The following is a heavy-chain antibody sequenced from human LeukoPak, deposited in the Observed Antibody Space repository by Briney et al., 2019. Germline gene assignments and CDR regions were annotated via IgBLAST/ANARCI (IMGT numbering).Heavy chain of an antibody. V-gene: IGHV1-46*01. CDR3: ARGGRGVDPSRLGY. D-gene: IGHD3-10*01. CDR2: NKHSGGST. CDR1: GYTFTSYY. Sequence: GSVRVSCVASGYTFTSYYMHCVRQAPGQGLEWVGINKHSGGSTRCRQKFQGRVTMQRERYKSTVYMKLSSLRPEDTAVYYCARGGRGVDPSRLGYWGQGTLVTVSS. J-gene: IGHJ4*02.